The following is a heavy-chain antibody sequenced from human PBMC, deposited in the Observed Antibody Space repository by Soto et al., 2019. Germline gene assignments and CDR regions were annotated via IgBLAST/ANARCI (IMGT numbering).Heavy chain of an antibody. CDR3: SRGGYRGSYFVY. D-gene: IGHD5-12*01. V-gene: IGHV1-69*01. CDR1: GGTFSSYV. J-gene: IGHJ4*02. Sequence: QVQLVQSGAEVKKPGSSVKVSCKASGGTFSSYVISWVRQAPGQGLEWMGGIIPIFGTANYAKKFQGRVTITADESTSTDDMELSSLRTEDTAVYYCSRGGYRGSYFVYRGQVTLVTV. CDR2: IIPIFGTA.